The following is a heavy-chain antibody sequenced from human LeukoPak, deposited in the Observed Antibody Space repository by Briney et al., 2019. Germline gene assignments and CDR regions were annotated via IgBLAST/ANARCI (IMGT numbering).Heavy chain of an antibody. Sequence: PGGSLRLSCAASGFTFSNYAMIWVRQVPGKGLEWVSAISGRDDSTYYADSVKGRFTISRDTSKNTLYLQMNSLRAEDTAVYYCAKWGDYDVLTGYYDSDYWGQGTLVTVSS. CDR1: GFTFSNYA. CDR3: AKWGDYDVLTGYYDSDY. J-gene: IGHJ4*02. CDR2: ISGRDDST. D-gene: IGHD3-9*01. V-gene: IGHV3-23*01.